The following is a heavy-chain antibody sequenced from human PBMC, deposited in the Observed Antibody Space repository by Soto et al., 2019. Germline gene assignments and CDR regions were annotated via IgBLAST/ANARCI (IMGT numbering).Heavy chain of an antibody. CDR2: VHSGGTTT. V-gene: IGHV3-74*01. D-gene: IGHD3-10*01. CDR1: GFTFDYYW. J-gene: IGHJ3*01. Sequence: EVQLVESGGGLVQPGESLRLSCAASGFTFDYYWMHWVRQAPGKGRVWVSRVHSGGTTTTYADSVKARFTISRDNARNTVSLQMSSLRAEDTAIYYCARGDRGGFDLWGHGTMVTVSS. CDR3: ARGDRGGFDL.